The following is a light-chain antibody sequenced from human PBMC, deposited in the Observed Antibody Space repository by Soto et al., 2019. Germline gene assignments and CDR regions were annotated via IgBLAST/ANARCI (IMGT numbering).Light chain of an antibody. V-gene: IGLV2-14*03. J-gene: IGLJ1*01. CDR1: SSDVGGYNY. CDR3: SSSTTSRTRV. Sequence: QSVLTQPASVSGSPGQSITISCTGTSSDVGGYNYVSWYQQHPGKAPKLMIHDVSNRPSGVSNRFSGSKSGNTASLTISGLQAEDEADYYCSSSTTSRTRVFGTGTKVTVL. CDR2: DVS.